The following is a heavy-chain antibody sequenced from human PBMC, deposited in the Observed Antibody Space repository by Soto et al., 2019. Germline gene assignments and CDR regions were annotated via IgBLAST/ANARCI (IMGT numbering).Heavy chain of an antibody. D-gene: IGHD6-6*01. CDR1: GGTFSSYA. CDR3: ASVELWGTSTAARPSCMDV. CDR2: IIPIFGTA. J-gene: IGHJ6*02. Sequence: SVKVSCKASGGTFSSYAISWVRQAPGQGLEWMGGIIPIFGTANYAQKFQGRVTITADESTSTAYMELSSLRSEDTAVYYCASVELWGTSTAARPSCMDVWGQGTTVTVSS. V-gene: IGHV1-69*13.